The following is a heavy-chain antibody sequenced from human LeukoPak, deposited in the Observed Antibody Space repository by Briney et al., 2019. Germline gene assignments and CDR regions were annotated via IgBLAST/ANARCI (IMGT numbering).Heavy chain of an antibody. Sequence: GASVKVSCKASGNTFIGYWIHWVRQAPGQGLEWMGATNPRGDATIGTQKFQGRVTMTEDTSTDTAYMELSSLRSEDTAVYYCATFALGYSSSCSRGCIDYWGQGTLVTVSS. J-gene: IGHJ4*02. CDR1: GNTFIGYW. V-gene: IGHV1-46*01. CDR2: TNPRGDAT. CDR3: ATFALGYSSSCSRGCIDY. D-gene: IGHD6-13*01.